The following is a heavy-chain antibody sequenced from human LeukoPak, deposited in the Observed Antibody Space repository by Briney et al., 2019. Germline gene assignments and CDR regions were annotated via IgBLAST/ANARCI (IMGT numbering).Heavy chain of an antibody. V-gene: IGHV1-2*02. D-gene: IGHD2-8*01. CDR3: AREGVSGDAFDI. CDR1: GYTFTGYY. J-gene: IGHJ3*02. CDR2: INPNSGGT. Sequence: ASVKVSCKASGYTFTGYYMHWVRQAPGQGLEWMGWINPNSGGTNCAQKFQGRVTMTRDTSISTAYMELSRLRSDDTGVYYCAREGVSGDAFDIWGQGTMVTVSS.